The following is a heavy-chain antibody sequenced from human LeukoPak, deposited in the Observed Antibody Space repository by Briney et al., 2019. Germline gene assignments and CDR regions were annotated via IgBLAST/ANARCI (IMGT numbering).Heavy chain of an antibody. CDR2: IRYDGSNK. Sequence: GGSLRLSCAASGFTFSSYGMHGVRQAPGKGLEGVAFIRYDGSNKYYADSVKGRFTSSRDNSKNTLYLQMNSLIAEDTAVYYCAKDLGMGHGYWGQGTLVTVSS. J-gene: IGHJ4*02. D-gene: IGHD7-27*01. CDR3: AKDLGMGHGY. CDR1: GFTFSSYG. V-gene: IGHV3-30*02.